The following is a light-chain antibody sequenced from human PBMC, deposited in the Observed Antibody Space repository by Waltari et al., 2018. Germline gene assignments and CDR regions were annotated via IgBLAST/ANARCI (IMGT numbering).Light chain of an antibody. V-gene: IGKV3-20*01. CDR3: QQYAQSPLT. J-gene: IGKJ4*01. CDR1: QSISRNY. CDR2: DAS. Sequence: IVLTQSPGTLSLSPGERATLSCRASQSISRNYLAWYQKKPGQAPRFLISDASSRATGIPDRFSGSGSGTDFTLTIRRLEPEDFAVYYCQQYAQSPLTFGGGTKVEIK.